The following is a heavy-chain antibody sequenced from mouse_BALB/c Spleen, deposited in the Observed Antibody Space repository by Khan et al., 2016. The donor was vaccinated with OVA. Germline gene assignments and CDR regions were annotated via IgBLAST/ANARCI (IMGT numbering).Heavy chain of an antibody. CDR1: GYSITSDYA. Sequence: VQLKESGPGLVKPSQSLSLTCTVTGYSITSDYAWNWIRQFPGNKLEWMGYISYSGSTSYKPSLESRISIIRDTSKNPFFLQLNSVTTEDTATYYCGSIRFYYRFAFFDYWGQGTTLTVSS. D-gene: IGHD2-14*01. V-gene: IGHV3-2*02. CDR2: ISYSGST. CDR3: GSIRFYYRFAFFDY. J-gene: IGHJ2*01.